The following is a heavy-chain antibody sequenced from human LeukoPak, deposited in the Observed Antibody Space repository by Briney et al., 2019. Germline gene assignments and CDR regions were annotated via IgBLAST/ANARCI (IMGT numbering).Heavy chain of an antibody. D-gene: IGHD3-3*01. CDR2: IIPIFGTA. V-gene: IGHV1-69*05. CDR3: ARDASYNYDFWSGYGGYFDY. CDR1: GGTFSSYA. J-gene: IGHJ4*02. Sequence: ASVKVSCKASGGTFSSYAISWVRQAPGQGLEWMGGIIPIFGTANYARKFQGRVTITTDESTSTAYMELSSLRSEDTAVYYCARDASYNYDFWSGYGGYFDYWGQGTLVTVSS.